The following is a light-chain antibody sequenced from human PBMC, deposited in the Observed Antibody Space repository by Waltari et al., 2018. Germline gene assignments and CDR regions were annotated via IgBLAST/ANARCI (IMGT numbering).Light chain of an antibody. J-gene: IGLJ2*01. Sequence: QSALTPPPSAPGSPGQSVTLSCTGTSSDVGAYNTVTWYQQSPGKAPKLMIYEVSERPSGVPDRFSASKSGNTASLTVSGLQAEDEADYYCSSYAGYDILVFGGGTRLTVL. CDR2: EVS. V-gene: IGLV2-8*01. CDR3: SSYAGYDILV. CDR1: SSDVGAYNT.